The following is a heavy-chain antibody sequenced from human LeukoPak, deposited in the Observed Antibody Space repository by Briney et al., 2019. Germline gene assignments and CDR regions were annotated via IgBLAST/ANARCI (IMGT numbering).Heavy chain of an antibody. CDR2: IYPGDSDT. D-gene: IGHD6-6*01. CDR1: GYSFPSYW. CDR3: ARRRSSSSGVDY. Sequence: GASLQISCKGSGYSFPSYWIAWVRQMPGKGLEWMGIIYPGDSDTRNSPSFQGQVTISVDKSISIAYLHWSSLKASDTAMYYCARRRSSSSGVDYWGQGTLVTVSS. J-gene: IGHJ4*02. V-gene: IGHV5-51*01.